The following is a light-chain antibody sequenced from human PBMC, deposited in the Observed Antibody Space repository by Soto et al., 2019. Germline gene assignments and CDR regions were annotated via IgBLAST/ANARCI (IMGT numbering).Light chain of an antibody. V-gene: IGKV3-20*01. J-gene: IGKJ4*01. CDR1: QSVDSSH. CDR2: GAS. Sequence: EIVLTQSPGTLSLSPGERATLSCRASQSVDSSHLAWYQHRPGRAPRLLVYGASRRATGVPDRFGGSGSGTHFTLSIRRLESEDFAVYYCQQYETSPFTFGGGT. CDR3: QQYETSPFT.